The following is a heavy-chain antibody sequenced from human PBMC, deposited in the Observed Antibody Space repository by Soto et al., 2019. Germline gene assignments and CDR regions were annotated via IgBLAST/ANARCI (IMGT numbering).Heavy chain of an antibody. J-gene: IGHJ3*02. V-gene: IGHV1-69*02. Sequence: QVQLVQSGAEVKKPGSSVKVSCKASGGTFSSYTISWVRQAPGQGLEWMGRIIPILGIANYAQKFQGRVTITADKSTGTAYMELSSLRSEDTAVYYCARVQPPDSSGYYGAFDIWGQGTMVTVSS. CDR2: IIPILGIA. CDR1: GGTFSSYT. CDR3: ARVQPPDSSGYYGAFDI. D-gene: IGHD3-22*01.